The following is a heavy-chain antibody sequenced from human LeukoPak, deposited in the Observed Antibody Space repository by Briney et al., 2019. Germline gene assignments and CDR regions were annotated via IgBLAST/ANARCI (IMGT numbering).Heavy chain of an antibody. D-gene: IGHD1-26*01. CDR1: GYSISSGHY. Sequence: SETLSLTCTVSGYSISSGHYWGWIRQPPGKGLEWIGSMYHSGSTYYNPSLKSRVTISVDTSKNQFSLKLSSVTAADTAVYYCARNGRDGTYFDYWGQGTLVTVAS. J-gene: IGHJ4*02. CDR2: MYHSGST. CDR3: ARNGRDGTYFDY. V-gene: IGHV4-38-2*02.